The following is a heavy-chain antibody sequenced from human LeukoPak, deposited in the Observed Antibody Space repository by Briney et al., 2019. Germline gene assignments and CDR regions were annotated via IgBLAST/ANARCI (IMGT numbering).Heavy chain of an antibody. V-gene: IGHV3-33*01. CDR2: AYGDGSDQ. J-gene: IGHJ4*02. Sequence: GGSLRLSCAASGFSFSTYGMHWVRQAPGKGLEWVAVAYGDGSDQYYADSVKGRFTIFKDISRNTLSVQMNSLRAEDTAVYYCATGGGFYYDHWGQGTLVTVSS. D-gene: IGHD3-22*01. CDR3: ATGGGFYYDH. CDR1: GFSFSTYG.